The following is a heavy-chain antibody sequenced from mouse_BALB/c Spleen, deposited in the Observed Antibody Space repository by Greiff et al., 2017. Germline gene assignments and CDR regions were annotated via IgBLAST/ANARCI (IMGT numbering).Heavy chain of an antibody. V-gene: IGHV3-2*02. Sequence: DVKLQESGPGLVKPSQSLSLTCTVTGYSITSDYAWNWIRQFPGNKLEWMGYISYSGSTSYNPSLKSRISITRDTSKNQFFLQLNSVTTEDTATYYCARYGSTLGGYFDVWGAGTTVTVSS. CDR1: GYSITSDYA. J-gene: IGHJ1*01. CDR2: ISYSGST. D-gene: IGHD1-1*01. CDR3: ARYGSTLGGYFDV.